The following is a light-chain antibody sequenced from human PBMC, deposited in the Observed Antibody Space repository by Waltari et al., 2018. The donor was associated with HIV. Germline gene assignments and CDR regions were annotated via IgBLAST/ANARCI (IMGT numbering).Light chain of an antibody. CDR3: VLYVRRGRV. V-gene: IGLV8-61*01. CDR2: NTD. CDR1: SGSVSTSYF. J-gene: IGLJ2*01. Sequence: QTVVTQEPSLSVSPGKTITLTCGLDSGSVSTSYFPSWYQLTPGQPPRSPLYNTDVRFSGCPVLFSGAIVSNKAALTVRGAQADDESFYYCVLYVRRGRVFGGGTKLTVL.